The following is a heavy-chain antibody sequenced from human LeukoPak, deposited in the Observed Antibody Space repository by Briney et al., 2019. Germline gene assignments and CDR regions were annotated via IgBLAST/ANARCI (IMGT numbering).Heavy chain of an antibody. D-gene: IGHD4-17*01. CDR2: ISGSGGTT. V-gene: IGHV3-23*01. J-gene: IGHJ4*02. CDR3: AKDRATVTPKCFDY. CDR1: ALTFSIYA. Sequence: GGSLRLYCVASALTFSIYAMNWVRQAPGKGLEWVSGISGSGGTTYYADSVKGRFTISRDKSKNTLYLQMNSLRVEDTAVYYCAKDRATVTPKCFDYWGQGTLATVSS.